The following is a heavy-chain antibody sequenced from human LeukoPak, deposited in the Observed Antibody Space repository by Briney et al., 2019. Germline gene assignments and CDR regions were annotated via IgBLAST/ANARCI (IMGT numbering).Heavy chain of an antibody. Sequence: SETLSLTCSVSGGSISSSTYSWGWIRQPPGKGLDWIGSIYDSGSASYNPSLQSRVTISADASKNQFSLILTSVTAPDTAVYYCARRHSGSYYGKHWFDPWGQGTLVTVSS. J-gene: IGHJ5*02. D-gene: IGHD1-26*01. CDR2: IYDSGSA. CDR1: GGSISSSTYS. V-gene: IGHV4-39*01. CDR3: ARRHSGSYYGKHWFDP.